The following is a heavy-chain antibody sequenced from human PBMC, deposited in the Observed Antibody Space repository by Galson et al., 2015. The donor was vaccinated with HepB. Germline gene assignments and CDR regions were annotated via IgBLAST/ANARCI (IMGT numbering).Heavy chain of an antibody. Sequence: SLRLSCAASGFTFSSYAMHWVRQAPGKGLEWVAVISYDGSNKYYADSVKGRFTISRDNSKSTLYLQMNSLRAEDTAVYYCVRGDYGDYLFDYWGQGILVTVSS. D-gene: IGHD4-17*01. CDR1: GFTFSSYA. J-gene: IGHJ4*02. V-gene: IGHV3-30-3*01. CDR2: ISYDGSNK. CDR3: VRGDYGDYLFDY.